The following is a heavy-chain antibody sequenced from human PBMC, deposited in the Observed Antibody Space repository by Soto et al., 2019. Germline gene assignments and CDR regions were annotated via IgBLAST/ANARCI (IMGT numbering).Heavy chain of an antibody. V-gene: IGHV3-30-3*01. CDR2: VLSDGAEK. CDR1: GFALRRYT. J-gene: IGHJ4*02. Sequence: HGGSPRLACTASGFALRRYTIHWVRRAPGKGLEWVAVVLSDGAEKYYADSMKGRFTISRDNSKNTVYLQMNSLRAEDTAVYYCARGVVDSSGYYWGQGTLVTVSS. CDR3: ARGVVDSSGYY. D-gene: IGHD3-22*01.